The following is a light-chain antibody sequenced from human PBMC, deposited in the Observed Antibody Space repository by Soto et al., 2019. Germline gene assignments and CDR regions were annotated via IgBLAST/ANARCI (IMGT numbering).Light chain of an antibody. CDR2: DAS. CDR3: QEFNYYPHS. V-gene: IGKV1D-13*01. Sequence: AIQLTRSRSSLSASVGDRVTITCRSSQGISSALAWYQQKPGKAPKLLIYDASSLESGVPSRFSGSGSGTDFTLTISSLQPEDFATYYCQEFNYYPHSFGQVTLLE. CDR1: QGISSA. J-gene: IGKJ5*01.